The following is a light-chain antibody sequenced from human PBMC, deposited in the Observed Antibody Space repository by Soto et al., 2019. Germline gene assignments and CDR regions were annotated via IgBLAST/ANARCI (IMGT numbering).Light chain of an antibody. Sequence: QSVLTQPTSVSGAAGQRVTISCTGSSSNIGSRYDVHWYQQLPGTAPKLLIYGNKNRPSGVPNRFSGLKSGTSASLAITGLQAEDEADYYCQSYDSSLSGVVFGGGTKLTV. CDR1: SSNIGSRYD. CDR3: QSYDSSLSGVV. CDR2: GNK. J-gene: IGLJ2*01. V-gene: IGLV1-40*01.